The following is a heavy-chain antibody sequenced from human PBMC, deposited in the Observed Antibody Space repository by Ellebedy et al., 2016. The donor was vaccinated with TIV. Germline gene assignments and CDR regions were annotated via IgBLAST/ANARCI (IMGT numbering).Heavy chain of an antibody. Sequence: GESLKISCAASGFTVSSNYMSWVRQAPGKGLEWVSVIYSGGSTYYADSVKGRFTISRDNSKNTLYLQMNSLRAEDTAVYYCARGYCSGGSCYSGWFDPWGQGTLVTVSS. J-gene: IGHJ5*02. CDR3: ARGYCSGGSCYSGWFDP. CDR2: IYSGGST. CDR1: GFTVSSNY. V-gene: IGHV3-53*01. D-gene: IGHD2-15*01.